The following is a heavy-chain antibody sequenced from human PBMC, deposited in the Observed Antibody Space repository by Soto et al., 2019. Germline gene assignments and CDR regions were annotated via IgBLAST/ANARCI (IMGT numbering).Heavy chain of an antibody. CDR3: ARGKGSFGVVIEDGMDV. V-gene: IGHV3-53*01. Sequence: EVQLVESGGGLIQPGGSLRLSCAASGFTVSSNYMSWVRQAPGKGLEWVSVIYSGGSTYYADSVKGRFTISRDNSKNTXYLQMNSLRAEDTAVYYCARGKGSFGVVIEDGMDVGGQGTTVTVSS. CDR1: GFTVSSNY. D-gene: IGHD3-3*01. CDR2: IYSGGST. J-gene: IGHJ6*02.